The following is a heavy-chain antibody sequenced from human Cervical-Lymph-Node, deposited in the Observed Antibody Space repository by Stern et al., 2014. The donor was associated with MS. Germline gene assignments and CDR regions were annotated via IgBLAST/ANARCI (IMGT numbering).Heavy chain of an antibody. V-gene: IGHV3-74*01. CDR3: ARDRNAWFDP. J-gene: IGHJ5*02. D-gene: IGHD1-14*01. Sequence: EVQLVESGGGLVQPGESLRLSCAASGFTFSDYWMHWVRQAPGKGLVWVSRINSDGSSTNYADSVKGRITVSRDNAKNTLYLQMDSLTVEDTAVYYCARDRNAWFDPWGQGTLVTVSS. CDR1: GFTFSDYW. CDR2: INSDGSST.